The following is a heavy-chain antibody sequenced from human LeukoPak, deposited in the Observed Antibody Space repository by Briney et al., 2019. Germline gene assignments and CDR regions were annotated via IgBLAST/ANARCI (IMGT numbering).Heavy chain of an antibody. V-gene: IGHV4-39*01. CDR3: ARRVVVVTAGYYYFYYMDV. J-gene: IGHJ6*03. CDR2: IYYSGST. Sequence: SETLSLTCTVSGGSISSSSYYWGWIRQPPGKGLEWIGSIYYSGSTYYNPSLKSRVTISVDTSKNQFSLKLSSVTAADTDVYDCARRVVVVTAGYYYFYYMDVWGKGTAVTVSS. D-gene: IGHD2-21*02. CDR1: GGSISSSSYY.